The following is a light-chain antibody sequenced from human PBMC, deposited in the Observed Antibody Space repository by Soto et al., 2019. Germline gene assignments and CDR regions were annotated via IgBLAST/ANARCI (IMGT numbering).Light chain of an antibody. CDR1: GRDVGAYNF. CDR3: SAYTTSSTLV. CDR2: EVI. Sequence: QSVLTQPASVSGSPGQSITISCTGTGRDVGAYNFVSWYQQHPGKAPKLMIYEVIHRPSGISTRFSGSKSGNTASLTISGVQAEDEADYYCSAYTTSSTLVFGTGTKVTVL. V-gene: IGLV2-14*01. J-gene: IGLJ1*01.